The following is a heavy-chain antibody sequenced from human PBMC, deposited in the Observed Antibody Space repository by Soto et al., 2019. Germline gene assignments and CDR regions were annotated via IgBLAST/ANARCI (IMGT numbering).Heavy chain of an antibody. Sequence: ASVKVSCKASGYTFTSYAMHWVRQAPGQRLEWMGWINAGNGNTKYSQKFQGRVTITRDTSASTAYMELSSLRSEDTAVYYCARAFSRLETYYYGPGSYEVMDVWGQGTTVTVSS. D-gene: IGHD3-10*01. V-gene: IGHV1-3*01. J-gene: IGHJ6*02. CDR2: INAGNGNT. CDR1: GYTFTSYA. CDR3: ARAFSRLETYYYGPGSYEVMDV.